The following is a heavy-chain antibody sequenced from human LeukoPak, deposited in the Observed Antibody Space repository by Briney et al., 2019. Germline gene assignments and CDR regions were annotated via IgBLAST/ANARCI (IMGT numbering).Heavy chain of an antibody. D-gene: IGHD1-1*01. CDR2: TYYNSKWYT. J-gene: IGHJ5*02. V-gene: IGHV6-1*01. CDR3: ARMWRERTSFDP. Sequence: SQTLSLTCAIPGDSVSTASNAWYWIRQSPSRGLEWLGRTYYNSKWYTDYAVSVSGRTTINPDTSRNQFSLQLKSVTPEDTAVYYCARMWRERTSFDPWGQGTLVTVSS. CDR1: GDSVSTASNA.